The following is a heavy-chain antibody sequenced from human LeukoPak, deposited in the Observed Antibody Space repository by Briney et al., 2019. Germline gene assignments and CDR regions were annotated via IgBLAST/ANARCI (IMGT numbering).Heavy chain of an antibody. D-gene: IGHD3-3*02. CDR3: AKDRALAPDY. J-gene: IGHJ4*02. CDR2: ISYDGSNK. V-gene: IGHV3-30*04. CDR1: GFTFSSYA. Sequence: GGSLRLSCAASGFTFSSYAMHWVRQAPGKGLEWVALISYDGSNKYYADSVKGRFTISRDNSKNTLYLQMNSLRAEDTAVYYCAKDRALAPDYWGQGTLVTVSS.